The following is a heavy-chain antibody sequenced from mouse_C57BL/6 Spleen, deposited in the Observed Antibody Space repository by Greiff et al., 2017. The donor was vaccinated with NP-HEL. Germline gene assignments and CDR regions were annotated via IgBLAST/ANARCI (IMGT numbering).Heavy chain of an antibody. Sequence: QVQLQQPGAELVKPGASVKMSCKASGYTFTSYWITWVKQRPGQGLEWIGDIYPGSGSTNYNEKFKSKATLTVDTSSSTAYMQLSSQTSEDSAVYYCARSHYYGSSLYAMDYWGQGTSVTVSS. CDR2: IYPGSGST. D-gene: IGHD1-1*01. CDR1: GYTFTSYW. CDR3: ARSHYYGSSLYAMDY. J-gene: IGHJ4*01. V-gene: IGHV1-55*01.